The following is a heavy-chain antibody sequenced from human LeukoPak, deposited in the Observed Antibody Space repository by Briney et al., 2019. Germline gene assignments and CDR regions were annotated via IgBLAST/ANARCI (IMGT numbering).Heavy chain of an antibody. V-gene: IGHV4-61*02. D-gene: IGHD3-22*01. Sequence: PSETLSLTCTVSGDSISSGGYYWSWIRQPAGKGLEWIGRLYTSGSTNYNPSLKSGVTISVDTSKNQFSLKLRSVTAADTAVYYCPREEYYSDNSGYYPDFWGQGTLVTVST. CDR1: GDSISSGGYY. CDR2: LYTSGST. J-gene: IGHJ4*02. CDR3: PREEYYSDNSGYYPDF.